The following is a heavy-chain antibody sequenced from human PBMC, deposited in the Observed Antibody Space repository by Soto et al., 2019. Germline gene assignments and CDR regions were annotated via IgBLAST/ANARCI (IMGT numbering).Heavy chain of an antibody. V-gene: IGHV3-23*01. J-gene: IGHJ4*02. CDR2: ISGNGADT. Sequence: GGSLRLSCAASGFTFSSYAMSWVRQAPGKGLEWVSAISGNGADTSYAGSVRGRFTISRDNSKDTLFLQMNSLRADDTAVYYCAKAQWLLGGDYFDSWGQGTLVTVSS. D-gene: IGHD5-12*01. CDR3: AKAQWLLGGDYFDS. CDR1: GFTFSSYA.